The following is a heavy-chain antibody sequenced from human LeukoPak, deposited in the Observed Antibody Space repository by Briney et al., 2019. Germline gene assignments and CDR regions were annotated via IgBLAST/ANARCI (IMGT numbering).Heavy chain of an antibody. CDR1: GFDVRSNY. J-gene: IGHJ4*02. CDR3: ARDYDDRLDY. V-gene: IGHV3-53*01. D-gene: IGHD3-22*01. CDR2: IYTGGST. Sequence: GGSLRLSCVASGFDVRSNYMTWVRQAPGKGLEWVSVIYTGGSTYYAGSVKGRFTISRDNSKNTVYLQMDSLRAEDTALYYCARDYDDRLDYWGQGTLVTVSS.